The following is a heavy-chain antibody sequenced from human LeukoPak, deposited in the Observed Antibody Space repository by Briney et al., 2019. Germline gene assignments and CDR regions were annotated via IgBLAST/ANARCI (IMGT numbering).Heavy chain of an antibody. Sequence: SETLSLTCTVSGGSISSYYWSWIRQPAGKGLEWIGRIYTSGSTNYNPSLKSRVTMSVDTSKNQFSLKLSSVTAADTAVYYCARMGLTYYYGSGSYRIFDYWGQGTLVTVSS. V-gene: IGHV4-4*07. J-gene: IGHJ4*02. D-gene: IGHD3-10*01. CDR2: IYTSGST. CDR1: GGSISSYY. CDR3: ARMGLTYYYGSGSYRIFDY.